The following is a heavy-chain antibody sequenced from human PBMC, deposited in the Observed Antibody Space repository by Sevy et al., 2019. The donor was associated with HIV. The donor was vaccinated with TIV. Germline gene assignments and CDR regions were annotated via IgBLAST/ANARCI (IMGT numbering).Heavy chain of an antibody. CDR3: AKANSPSYDFWSGHAEYFQH. J-gene: IGHJ1*01. Sequence: GGSLRLSCAASGFTFSSYAMSWVRQAPGKGLEWVSAIGGSGGSTYYAASVKGRFTISGDNSKNTLYLKMNSLRAEDTAVYYCAKANSPSYDFWSGHAEYFQHWGQGTLVTVSS. CDR1: GFTFSSYA. V-gene: IGHV3-23*01. D-gene: IGHD3-3*01. CDR2: IGGSGGST.